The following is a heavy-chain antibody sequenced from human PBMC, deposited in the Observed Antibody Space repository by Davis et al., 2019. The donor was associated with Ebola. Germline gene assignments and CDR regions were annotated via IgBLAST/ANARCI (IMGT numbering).Heavy chain of an antibody. V-gene: IGHV3-23*01. CDR3: AKGASLGY. D-gene: IGHD7-27*01. J-gene: IGHJ4*02. CDR2: LGTSADT. Sequence: GESLKISCAASGFIFSSYVMSWVRQAPGKGLEWVSTLGTSADTYYAESVKGRFTISRDNSKNTLYLQMNGLRVEDTTIYYCAKGASLGYWGQGTLVTVSS. CDR1: GFIFSSYV.